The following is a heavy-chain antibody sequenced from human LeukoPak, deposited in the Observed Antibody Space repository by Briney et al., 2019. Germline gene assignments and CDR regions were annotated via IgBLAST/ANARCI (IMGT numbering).Heavy chain of an antibody. D-gene: IGHD4-17*01. J-gene: IGHJ4*02. V-gene: IGHV1-18*01. CDR2: ISAYNGNT. CDR3: ARATRAATVTTDPFDY. Sequence: ASVKVSCKASGYTFTSYGISWVRQAPGQGLEWMGWISAYNGNTNYAQKFQGRVTITADESTSTAYMELSSLRSEDTAVYYCARATRAATVTTDPFDYWGQGTLVTVSS. CDR1: GYTFTSYG.